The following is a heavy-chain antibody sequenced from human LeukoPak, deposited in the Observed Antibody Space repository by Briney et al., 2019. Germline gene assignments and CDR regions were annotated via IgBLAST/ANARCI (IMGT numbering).Heavy chain of an antibody. J-gene: IGHJ4*02. CDR2: INSDGSST. CDR3: ARESYYDSSGYYFMYFGPIDY. V-gene: IGHV3-74*01. D-gene: IGHD3-22*01. Sequence: GGSLRLSCAASGFTFSSYWMHWVRQAPGKGLVWVSRINSDGSSTSYADSVKGRFTISRDNAKNTLYLQMNSLRAEDTAVYYCARESYYDSSGYYFMYFGPIDYWGQGTLVTVSS. CDR1: GFTFSSYW.